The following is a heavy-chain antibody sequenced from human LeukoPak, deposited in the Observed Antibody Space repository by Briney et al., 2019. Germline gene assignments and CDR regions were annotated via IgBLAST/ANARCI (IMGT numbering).Heavy chain of an antibody. CDR3: ARSGTMGFFDY. V-gene: IGHV4-31*03. CDR2: IYYSGST. Sequence: SQTLSLTCTVSGGSISSGGYYWSWIRQHPGKGLEWIGYIYYSGSTNYNPSLKSRVTISVDTSKNQFSLKLSSVTAADTAVYYCARSGTMGFFDYWGQGTLVTVSS. J-gene: IGHJ4*02. CDR1: GGSISSGGYY. D-gene: IGHD1-26*01.